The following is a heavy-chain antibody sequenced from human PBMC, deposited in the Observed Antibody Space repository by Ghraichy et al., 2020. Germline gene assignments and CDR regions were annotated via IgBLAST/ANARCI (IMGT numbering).Heavy chain of an antibody. CDR1: GFTFSSYW. D-gene: IGHD2-21*01. CDR2: IKQDGSEK. CDR3: ARDWGGEGDY. V-gene: IGHV3-7*01. J-gene: IGHJ4*02. Sequence: GGSMRLSCVASGFTFSSYWMSWVRQAPGKGLEWVANIKQDGSEKYYVDSVKGRFTISRDNAKNSLYLQMNSLRAEDTAVYYCARDWGGEGDYWGQGTLVTVSP.